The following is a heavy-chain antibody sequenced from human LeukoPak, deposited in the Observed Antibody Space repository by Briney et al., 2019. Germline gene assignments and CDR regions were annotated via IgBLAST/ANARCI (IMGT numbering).Heavy chain of an antibody. V-gene: IGHV4-59*08. CDR2: IYYSGST. CDR3: ARQSEAFDI. Sequence: SETLSLTCTVSGGSISSYYLSWIRQPPGKGLEWIGYIYYSGSTNYNPSLKSRVTISVDTSKNQFSLKLSSVTAADTAVYYCARQSEAFDIWGQGTMVTVSS. J-gene: IGHJ3*02. CDR1: GGSISSYY.